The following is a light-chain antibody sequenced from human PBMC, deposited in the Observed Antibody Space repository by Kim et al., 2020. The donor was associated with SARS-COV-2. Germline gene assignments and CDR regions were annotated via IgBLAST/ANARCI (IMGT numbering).Light chain of an antibody. CDR2: QVS. J-gene: IGKJ2*01. V-gene: IGKV2-30*01. Sequence: DVVMTQSPLPLAVTLGQPASISCRSSQSLVYSNGNTYLNWFQQRPGQSPRRLIYQVSNRDSGVPDRFSGSGSGTDFTLKISRVEAEDVGVYYCMQGTHWYTFGQGTKLEI. CDR1: QSLVYSNGNTY. CDR3: MQGTHWYT.